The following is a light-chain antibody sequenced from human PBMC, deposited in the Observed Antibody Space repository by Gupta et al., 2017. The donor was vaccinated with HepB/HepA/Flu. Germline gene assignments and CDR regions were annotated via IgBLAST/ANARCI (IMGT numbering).Light chain of an antibody. V-gene: IGKV1-39*01. CDR1: QSISSY. Sequence: DIQMTQSPSSLSASVGDRVTITCRASQSISSYLNWYQQKPGKAPELLIYAASTLQTGVPSRFSGSGSGTDFTLTVSSLQPEDFATDYCQETYDTPRTFGGGTKVEIK. CDR2: AAS. CDR3: QETYDTPRT. J-gene: IGKJ4*01.